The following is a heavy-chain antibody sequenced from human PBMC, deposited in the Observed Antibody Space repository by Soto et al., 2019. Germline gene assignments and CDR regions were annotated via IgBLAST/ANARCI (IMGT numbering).Heavy chain of an antibody. Sequence: GASVKVSCKASGYTLTTYTMHWVRQAPGQRXEWMGWINAGNGNTKYSQRFQGRVTMTRDTSASTAYMELSSLRSEDTAVYYCARGIDYNFWSAYYNYFDYWGQGTLVTVSS. D-gene: IGHD3-3*01. V-gene: IGHV1-3*01. CDR3: ARGIDYNFWSAYYNYFDY. CDR2: INAGNGNT. J-gene: IGHJ4*02. CDR1: GYTLTTYT.